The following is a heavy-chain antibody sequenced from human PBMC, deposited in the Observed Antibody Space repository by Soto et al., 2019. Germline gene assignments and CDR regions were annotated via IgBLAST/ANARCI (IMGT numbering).Heavy chain of an antibody. J-gene: IGHJ1*01. CDR3: ARDPHRIAAAGTHFPH. CDR1: GFTFSSYS. Sequence: EVQLVESGGGLVKPGGSLRLSCAASGFTFSSYSMSWVRQAPGKGLEWVSSISSSSSYIYYADSVKGRFTISRDNAKNSLYLQMNRLRAEDTAVYYCARDPHRIAAAGTHFPHWGQGTLVTVS. CDR2: ISSSSSYI. V-gene: IGHV3-21*01. D-gene: IGHD6-13*01.